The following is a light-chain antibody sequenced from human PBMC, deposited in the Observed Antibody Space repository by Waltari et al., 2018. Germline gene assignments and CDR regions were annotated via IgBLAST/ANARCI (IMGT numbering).Light chain of an antibody. CDR3: QQSYSTPWT. Sequence: DIQMTQSPSSLSASVGARVTITCRASQSISSYLNWYQQKPGKAPKLLIYAASRLQSGVPSRFSGSGSGTDFTLTISSLQPEDFATYYCQQSYSTPWTFGQGTKVEIK. CDR1: QSISSY. J-gene: IGKJ1*01. V-gene: IGKV1-39*01. CDR2: AAS.